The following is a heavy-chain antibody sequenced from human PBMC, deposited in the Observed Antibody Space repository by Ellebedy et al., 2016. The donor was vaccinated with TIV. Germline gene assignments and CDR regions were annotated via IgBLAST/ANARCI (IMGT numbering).Heavy chain of an antibody. CDR1: GGSISSYY. J-gene: IGHJ6*02. V-gene: IGHV4-59*12. Sequence: MPGGSLRLSCTVSGGSISSYYWSWIRQPPGKGLEWIGYIYYSGSTNYNPSLKSRVTISVDTSKNQFSLKLSSVNAADTAVYYCARATAGLDVWGQGTTVSVSS. CDR2: IYYSGST. CDR3: ARATAGLDV.